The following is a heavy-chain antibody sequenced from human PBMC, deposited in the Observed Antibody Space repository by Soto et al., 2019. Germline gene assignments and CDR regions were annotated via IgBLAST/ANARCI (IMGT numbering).Heavy chain of an antibody. CDR1: GYTFTSYA. D-gene: IGHD3-10*01. Sequence: GASVKVSCKASGYTFTSYAMHWVRQAPGQGLEWMGWISAYNGNTNYAQKLQGRVTMTTDTSTSTAYMELRSLRSDDTAVYYCARERILWFGELLSGPDAFDIWGQGTMVTVSS. J-gene: IGHJ3*02. V-gene: IGHV1-18*01. CDR3: ARERILWFGELLSGPDAFDI. CDR2: ISAYNGNT.